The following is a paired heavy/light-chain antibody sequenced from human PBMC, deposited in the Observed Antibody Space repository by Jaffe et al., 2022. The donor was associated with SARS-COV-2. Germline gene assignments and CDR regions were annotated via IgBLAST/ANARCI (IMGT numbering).Heavy chain of an antibody. V-gene: IGHV3-33*03. J-gene: IGHJ3*02. D-gene: IGHD7-27*01. CDR3: ARPVVNWGSMAFDI. Sequence: QVQLVESGGGVVQPGRSLRLSCAASGFIFSSYGMHWVRQAPGKGLEWLAVIWYDSNNKYYADSVKGRFTISRDNSKNTLYLQMNSLRAEDTAVYHCARPVVNWGSMAFDIWGQGTMVTVSS. CDR1: GFIFSSYG. CDR2: IWYDSNNK.
Light chain of an antibody. J-gene: IGKJ4*01. CDR3: QQYTNWPLT. CDR1: QSVTSN. V-gene: IGKV3-15*01. Sequence: EIVMTQSPATLSVSPGERATLSCRASQSVTSNLAWYQQKPGQTPRLLIYGASTRTTGIPARFSGSGSGTEFTLTISSLQSEDFALYYCQQYTNWPLTFGGGTKVEIK. CDR2: GAS.